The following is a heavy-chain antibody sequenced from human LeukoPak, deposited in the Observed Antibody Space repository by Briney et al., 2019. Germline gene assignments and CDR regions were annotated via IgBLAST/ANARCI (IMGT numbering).Heavy chain of an antibody. CDR2: IYYSGST. CDR1: GGSISSGGYY. D-gene: IGHD6-13*01. Sequence: PSETLSLTCTVSGGSISSGGYYWSWIRQHPGKGLEWIGYIYYSGSTYYNPSLKSRVTISVDTSKNQFSLKLSSVTAADTAVYYCARDGGSSSSYYYYGMDVWGQGTTVTVSS. CDR3: ARDGGSSSSYYYYGMDV. V-gene: IGHV4-31*03. J-gene: IGHJ6*02.